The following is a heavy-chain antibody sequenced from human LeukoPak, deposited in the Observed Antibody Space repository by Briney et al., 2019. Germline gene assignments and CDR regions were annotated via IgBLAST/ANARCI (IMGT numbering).Heavy chain of an antibody. Sequence: PGGSLRLSCAASGFTVSSNYMSWVRQAPGKGLEWVSSISSSSSYIYYADSVKGRFTISRDNAKNSLYLQMNSLRAEDTAVYYCARDCYYGSGSPPDPFQHWGQGTLVTVSS. CDR2: ISSSSSYI. D-gene: IGHD3-10*01. CDR3: ARDCYYGSGSPPDPFQH. V-gene: IGHV3-21*01. CDR1: GFTVSSNY. J-gene: IGHJ1*01.